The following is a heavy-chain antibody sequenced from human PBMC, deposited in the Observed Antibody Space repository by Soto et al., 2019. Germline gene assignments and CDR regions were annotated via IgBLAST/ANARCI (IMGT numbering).Heavy chain of an antibody. CDR2: ISGTGYNT. V-gene: IGHV3-23*01. CDR3: AKAGFSSSWSPTYFDY. Sequence: GGSLRLSCAASGFTFTRYAMNWVRLAQGKGLEWVSAISGTGYNTYYADSVKGRFTISRDNTKNTLYLQMNSLRAEDTAVYYCAKAGFSSSWSPTYFDYWGQGTLVTVSS. D-gene: IGHD6-13*01. J-gene: IGHJ4*02. CDR1: GFTFTRYA.